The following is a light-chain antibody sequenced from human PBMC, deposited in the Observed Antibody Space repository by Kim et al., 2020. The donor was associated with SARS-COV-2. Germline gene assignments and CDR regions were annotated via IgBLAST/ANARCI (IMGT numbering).Light chain of an antibody. Sequence: DIQMTQSPSTLSASVGDRVTITCRASQNINTWLAWHQQKPGKAPEVLIHDASSLKSGVPSRFSGSGSGTEFTLTISSLQPDDSATYYCQQHNAHFGQETKLEI. CDR2: DAS. CDR3: QQHNAH. CDR1: QNINTW. J-gene: IGKJ2*01. V-gene: IGKV1-5*01.